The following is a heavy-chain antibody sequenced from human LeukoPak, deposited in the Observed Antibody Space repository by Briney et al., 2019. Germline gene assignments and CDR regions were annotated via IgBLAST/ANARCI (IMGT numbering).Heavy chain of an antibody. CDR2: ISGSGGST. Sequence: GGSLRLSCAASGFTFSSYAMSWVRQAPGKGLEWVSAISGSGGSTYYADSVKGRFTISRDNPKNTLYLEMNSLRAEDTAVYYCATDTSIVGSSTPLDYWGQGTLVTVSS. D-gene: IGHD1-26*01. J-gene: IGHJ4*02. V-gene: IGHV3-23*01. CDR3: ATDTSIVGSSTPLDY. CDR1: GFTFSSYA.